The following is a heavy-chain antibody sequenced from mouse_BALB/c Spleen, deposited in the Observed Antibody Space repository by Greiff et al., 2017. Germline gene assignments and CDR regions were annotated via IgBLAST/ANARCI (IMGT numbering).Heavy chain of an antibody. CDR2: INPYNGDT. V-gene: IGHV1-20*02. CDR3: ARGNYWYFDV. CDR1: GYSFTGYF. J-gene: IGHJ1*01. D-gene: IGHD2-1*01. Sequence: EVQLQQSGPELVKPGASVKISCKASGYSFTGYFMNWVMQSHGKSLEWIGSINPYNGDTFYNQKFKGKATLTVDKSSSTAHMELRSLASEDSAVYYCARGNYWYFDVWGAGTTVTVSS.